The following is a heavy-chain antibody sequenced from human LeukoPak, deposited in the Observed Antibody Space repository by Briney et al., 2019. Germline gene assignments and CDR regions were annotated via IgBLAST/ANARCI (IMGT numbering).Heavy chain of an antibody. J-gene: IGHJ4*02. CDR3: AKVRLFGVVIISFDY. D-gene: IGHD3-3*01. CDR2: ISGSGGST. CDR1: GFTFSIYA. Sequence: GGSLRLSCAASGFTFSIYAMSWVRQAPGKGLEWVSAISGSGGSTYYADSVKGRFTISRDNSKNTLYLQMNSLRAEDTAVYYCAKVRLFGVVIISFDYWGQGTLVTVSS. V-gene: IGHV3-23*01.